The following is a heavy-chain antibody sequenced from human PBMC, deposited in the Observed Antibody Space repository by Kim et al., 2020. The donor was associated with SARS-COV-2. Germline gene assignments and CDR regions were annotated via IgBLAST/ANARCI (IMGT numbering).Heavy chain of an antibody. V-gene: IGHV3-7*03. D-gene: IGHD6-13*01. Sequence: GGSLRLSCEVSGFTFSDYWMTWVRQGPGKGLEWVANIKQDGSEKYYVDSVKGRFTISRDNAKNSLYLQMNSLRAEDTAVYYCARNPADGDCWGQGTLVTVSS. CDR2: IKQDGSEK. J-gene: IGHJ4*02. CDR1: GFTFSDYW. CDR3: ARNPADGDC.